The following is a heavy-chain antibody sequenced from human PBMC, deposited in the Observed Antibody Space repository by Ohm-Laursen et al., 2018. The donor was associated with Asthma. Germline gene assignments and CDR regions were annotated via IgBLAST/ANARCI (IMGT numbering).Heavy chain of an antibody. D-gene: IGHD4-17*01. CDR2: IYHSGST. Sequence: TLSLTCAVSGGSISSGGYSWSWIRQPPGKGLEWIGYIYHSGSTYYNPSLKSRVTISVDRSKNQFSPKLSSVTAADTAVYYCARYGDYGYGMDVWGQGTTVTVSS. V-gene: IGHV4-30-2*01. J-gene: IGHJ6*02. CDR3: ARYGDYGYGMDV. CDR1: GGSISSGGYS.